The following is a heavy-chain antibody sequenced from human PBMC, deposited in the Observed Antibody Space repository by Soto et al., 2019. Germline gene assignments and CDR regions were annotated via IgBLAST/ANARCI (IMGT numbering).Heavy chain of an antibody. V-gene: IGHV1-69*12. CDR3: ARGTTVTTSPLDY. CDR1: GGTFSSYA. J-gene: IGHJ4*02. Sequence: QVQLVQSGAEVKKPGSSVKVSCKASGGTFSSYAISWVRQAPGQGLEWMGGIIPIFGTANYAQKFQGRVTITGDESPGTASMELSSLRSGDTAVYYCARGTTVTTSPLDYWGQGTLVTVSS. D-gene: IGHD4-17*01. CDR2: IIPIFGTA.